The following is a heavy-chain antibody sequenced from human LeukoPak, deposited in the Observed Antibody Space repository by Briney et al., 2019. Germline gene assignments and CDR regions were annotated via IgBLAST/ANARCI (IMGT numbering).Heavy chain of an antibody. CDR3: ARRGVRGVPY. CDR2: IYHSGST. J-gene: IGHJ4*02. V-gene: IGHV4-38-2*02. CDR1: GYSISSGYY. D-gene: IGHD3-10*01. Sequence: SETLSLTCTVSGYSISSGYYWGWIRQPPGKGLEWIGSIYHSGSTYYNPSLKSRVTISVDTSKNQFSLKLSSVTAADTAVYYCARRGVRGVPYWGQGTLVTVSS.